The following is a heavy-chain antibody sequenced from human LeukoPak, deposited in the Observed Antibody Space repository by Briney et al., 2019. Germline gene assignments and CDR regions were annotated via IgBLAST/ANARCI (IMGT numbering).Heavy chain of an antibody. J-gene: IGHJ4*02. CDR2: MNPKSGDT. CDR1: ASTFRRYD. D-gene: IGHD3-10*01. CDR3: ARGPYGTASHFDF. Sequence: GASVKVSCKASASTFRRYDINWVRQATGQGLEWMGWMNPKSGDTGYTQRFQGRVTMTRDTSINTAYMELSSLSSEDTAVYYCARGPYGTASHFDFWRQGTLVTVSS. V-gene: IGHV1-8*01.